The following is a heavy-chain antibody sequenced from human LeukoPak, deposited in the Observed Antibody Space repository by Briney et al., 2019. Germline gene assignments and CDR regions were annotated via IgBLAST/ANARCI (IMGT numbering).Heavy chain of an antibody. D-gene: IGHD5-18*01. V-gene: IGHV3-23*01. Sequence: RGSLRLSCTTLGFTFSTYAMSWVRQAPGKAWGGVSAISGSCGSTYCADSVKDRFTISRDNSKNTLYLQMSSLRAEDTVVYCGAKASVYSYGSLEYWGQGTLVTVSS. CDR1: GFTFSTYA. CDR3: AKASVYSYGSLEY. J-gene: IGHJ4*02. CDR2: ISGSCGST.